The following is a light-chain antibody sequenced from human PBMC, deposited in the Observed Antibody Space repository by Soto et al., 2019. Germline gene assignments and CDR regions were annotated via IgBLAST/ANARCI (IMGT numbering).Light chain of an antibody. V-gene: IGLV2-23*02. CDR2: DVS. J-gene: IGLJ2*01. Sequence: QSVLTQPASVSGSPGQSITISCTGTSSDVGGQNAVSWYQQHPGKAPKFIIYDVSKRPSGVSSRFSGSKSGNTASLTISGLQAEDEADYYCRSYAGSSTVVFGGGTQLTVL. CDR1: SSDVGGQNA. CDR3: RSYAGSSTVV.